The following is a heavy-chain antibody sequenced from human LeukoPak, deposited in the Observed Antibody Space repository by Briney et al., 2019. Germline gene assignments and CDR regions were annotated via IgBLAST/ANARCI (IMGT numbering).Heavy chain of an antibody. J-gene: IGHJ6*03. CDR2: ISSSGNTI. Sequence: GGSLRLSCAGSGFTFSDYYMSWIRKAPGKGLEWVSYISSSGNTIYYADSVKGRFTISRDNAKNSLYLQMNGLRAEDTAVYYCARSSGYQLLYGYYYYMDVWGKGTTVTVSS. D-gene: IGHD2-2*02. CDR3: ARSSGYQLLYGYYYYMDV. V-gene: IGHV3-11*04. CDR1: GFTFSDYY.